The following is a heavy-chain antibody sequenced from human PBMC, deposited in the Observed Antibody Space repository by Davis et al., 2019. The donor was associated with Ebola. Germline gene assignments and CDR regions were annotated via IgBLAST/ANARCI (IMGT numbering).Heavy chain of an antibody. CDR3: VRDLYGGNPGDY. CDR2: IYYSGST. CDR1: GGSISRYY. D-gene: IGHD4-23*01. J-gene: IGHJ4*02. V-gene: IGHV4-59*01. Sequence: PSETLSLTCTASGGSISRYYWSWIRQPPGKGLEWIGYIYYSGSTNYNPSLKSRVTISVDTSKNQLSLKLSSVTAADTAVYYCVRDLYGGNPGDYWGQGTLVTVS.